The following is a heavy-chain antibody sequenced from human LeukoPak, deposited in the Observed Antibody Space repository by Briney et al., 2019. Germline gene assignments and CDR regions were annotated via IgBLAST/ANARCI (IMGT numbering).Heavy chain of an antibody. J-gene: IGHJ4*02. D-gene: IGHD4-17*01. CDR1: GGSFSNYY. CDR3: ARHGPSMTTGFDY. CDR2: INHSGST. V-gene: IGHV4-34*01. Sequence: PSETLSLTCAVYGGSFSNYYWSWIRQPPGKGLEWIGEINHSGSTNYNPSLKSRVTISVDTSENQFSLKLSSVTAADTAVYYCARHGPSMTTGFDYWGQGTLVTVSS.